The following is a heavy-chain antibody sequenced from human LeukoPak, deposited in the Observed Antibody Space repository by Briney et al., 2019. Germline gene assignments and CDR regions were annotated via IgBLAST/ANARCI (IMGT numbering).Heavy chain of an antibody. CDR1: DGSISSSSYY. D-gene: IGHD6-19*01. CDR3: ARGINGAKWLVPYYFDY. Sequence: SETLSLTCTVSDGSISSSSYYWGWIRQPPGKGLEWIGSIYYSGSTYYNPSLKSRVTISVDTSKSLFSLKLSSVTAADTAVYYCARGINGAKWLVPYYFDYWGHGTLVTVSS. V-gene: IGHV4-39*02. CDR2: IYYSGST. J-gene: IGHJ4*01.